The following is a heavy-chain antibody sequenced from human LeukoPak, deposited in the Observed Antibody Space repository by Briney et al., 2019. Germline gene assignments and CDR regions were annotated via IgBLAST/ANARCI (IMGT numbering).Heavy chain of an antibody. Sequence: PSETLTLTCTVSGDSISNYYWSWIRQPPGKGLEWIGYIYYSGSTNYNPSLKSRVTISVDTSKNQFSLKLSSVTAADTAVYYCARRYPSTYYYGSGSLDPWGQGTLVTVSS. J-gene: IGHJ5*02. CDR2: IYYSGST. CDR3: ARRYPSTYYYGSGSLDP. V-gene: IGHV4-59*08. CDR1: GDSISNYY. D-gene: IGHD3-10*01.